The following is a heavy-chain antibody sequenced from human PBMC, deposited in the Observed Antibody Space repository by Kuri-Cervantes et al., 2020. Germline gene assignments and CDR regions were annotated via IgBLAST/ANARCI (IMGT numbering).Heavy chain of an antibody. D-gene: IGHD1-1*01. CDR3: ARSKGGTTGSPLDY. CDR1: GFSFSNYG. J-gene: IGHJ4*02. CDR2: IQSDGSEI. V-gene: IGHV3-30*02. Sequence: GESLKISCAASGFSFSNYGMHWVRQAPGKGLEWVAFIQSDGSEIYYGDSVKGRFTTSRDNSKKTVYLQMNSLRAEDTAVYYCARSKGGTTGSPLDYWGQGTLVTVSS.